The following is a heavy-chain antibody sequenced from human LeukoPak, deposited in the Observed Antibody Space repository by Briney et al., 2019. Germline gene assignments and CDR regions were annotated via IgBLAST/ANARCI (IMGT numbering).Heavy chain of an antibody. Sequence: ASVKVSCKASGYTFTGYYMHWVRQAPGQGLEWMGRIIPIFGTANYAQKFQGRVTITTDESTSTAYMELSSLRSEDTAVYYCARELTVTPEGWFDPWGQGTLVTVSS. CDR1: GYTFTGYY. D-gene: IGHD4-17*01. V-gene: IGHV1-69*05. J-gene: IGHJ5*02. CDR3: ARELTVTPEGWFDP. CDR2: IIPIFGTA.